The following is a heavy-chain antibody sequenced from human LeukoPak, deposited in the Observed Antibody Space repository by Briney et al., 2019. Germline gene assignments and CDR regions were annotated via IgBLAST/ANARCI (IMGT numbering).Heavy chain of an antibody. CDR2: LYASGPT. CDR3: ARHTRMWGYFDY. CDR1: GFSISTYY. Sequence: SETLSLTCTVSGFSISTYYWSWFRQPAGKGLEWIGRLYASGPTNYNPSLKSRVTMSVDTSKNQLSLNVNSVTVADTAVYFCARHTRMWGYFDYWGQGTLVAVSS. V-gene: IGHV4-4*07. J-gene: IGHJ4*02. D-gene: IGHD1-26*01.